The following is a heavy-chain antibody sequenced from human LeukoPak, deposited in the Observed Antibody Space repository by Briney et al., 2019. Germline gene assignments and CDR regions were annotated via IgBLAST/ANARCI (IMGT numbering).Heavy chain of an antibody. CDR2: INSDGSST. J-gene: IGHJ4*02. D-gene: IGHD5-12*01. Sequence: GGSLRLSCAASGFTFSSYSMNWVRQAPGKGLVWVSRINSDGSSTSYADSVKGRFTISRDNAKNTLYLQMNSLRAEDTAVYYCARERGRDGYNFVDYWGQGTLVTVSS. CDR3: ARERGRDGYNFVDY. CDR1: GFTFSSYS. V-gene: IGHV3-74*01.